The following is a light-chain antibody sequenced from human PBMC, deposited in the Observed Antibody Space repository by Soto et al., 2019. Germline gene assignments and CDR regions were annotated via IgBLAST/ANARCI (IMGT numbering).Light chain of an antibody. J-gene: IGKJ1*01. V-gene: IGKV1-5*01. CDR3: QQYNTYPWT. CDR2: DAS. Sequence: DIQMTQSPATLSASVGDRVTITCRASQRISSWLAWYQQKPGKVPKLLIDDASRLESGVTSRFSGSGSGTEFTLTISSLQPDDFATYYCQQYNTYPWTFGQGTKVEVK. CDR1: QRISSW.